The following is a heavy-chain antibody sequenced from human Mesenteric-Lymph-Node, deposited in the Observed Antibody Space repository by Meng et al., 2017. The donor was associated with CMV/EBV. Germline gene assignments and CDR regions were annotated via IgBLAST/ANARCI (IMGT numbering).Heavy chain of an antibody. J-gene: IGHJ3*02. CDR1: GFTFSDNY. Sequence: GGSLRLSCGASGFTFSDNYMDWVHQAPGKGLEWVANMKEDGSEKNYVDSVKGRFTISRDNAKNSLYLQMSSLRAEDTAIYYCARDPAFGAVDIWGQGTLVTVSS. V-gene: IGHV3-7*01. CDR2: MKEDGSEK. CDR3: ARDPAFGAVDI. D-gene: IGHD2-2*01.